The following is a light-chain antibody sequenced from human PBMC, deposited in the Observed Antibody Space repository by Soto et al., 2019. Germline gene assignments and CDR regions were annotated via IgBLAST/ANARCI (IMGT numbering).Light chain of an antibody. CDR3: CSYAGSSTFEV. CDR2: EVS. J-gene: IGLJ1*01. CDR1: SCAFGSYNL. V-gene: IGLV2-23*02. Sequence: QPALTKPVSGSGSPGQAITIACTGTSCAFGSYNLVSWYQQHPGKPLKLMIYEVSKRPSGVSNRFSGSKSGNTASLTISGLQAEDEADYYCCSYAGSSTFEVFGTGTKVTVL.